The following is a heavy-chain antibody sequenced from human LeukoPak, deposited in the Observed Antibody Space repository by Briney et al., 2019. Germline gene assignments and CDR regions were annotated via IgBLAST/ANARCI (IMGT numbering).Heavy chain of an antibody. Sequence: GASVKVSCKASGYTFTGHYMHWVRQAPGQGLEWMGWINPNSGSTKYAQTFQDRVTMTRDTSISTAYMELNSLKSDDTAVYYCARTWIQLWTPDFDYWGQGTRVTVSS. CDR2: INPNSGST. D-gene: IGHD5-18*01. V-gene: IGHV1-2*02. J-gene: IGHJ4*02. CDR3: ARTWIQLWTPDFDY. CDR1: GYTFTGHY.